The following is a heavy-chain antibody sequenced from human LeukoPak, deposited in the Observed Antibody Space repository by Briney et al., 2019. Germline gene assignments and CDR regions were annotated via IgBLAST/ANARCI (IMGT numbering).Heavy chain of an antibody. D-gene: IGHD2-15*01. J-gene: IGHJ6*03. CDR1: GFTFSRYA. Sequence: GGSLRLSCAASGFTFSRYAMSWVRQAPGKGLEWVSAISGSGGSTYYADSVKGRFTISRDNSKNTLYLQMNSLRAEDTAVYYCAKGGDCSGGSCYSLYYYYYMDVWGKGTTVTVSS. V-gene: IGHV3-23*01. CDR2: ISGSGGST. CDR3: AKGGDCSGGSCYSLYYYYYMDV.